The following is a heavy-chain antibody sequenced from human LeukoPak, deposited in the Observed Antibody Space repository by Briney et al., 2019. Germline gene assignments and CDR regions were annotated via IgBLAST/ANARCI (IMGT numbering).Heavy chain of an antibody. V-gene: IGHV4-39*01. CDR2: IYYSAST. D-gene: IGHD3-3*01. J-gene: IGHJ6*03. CDR3: ARLLTYYGFWSGYCYMDV. Sequence: SETLSLTCTVSVGSISSSSYYWGWIRQPPGKGRDWIVSIYYSASTYYNPSLKSRVRISVDTSKKKFSLKLISVTAPDTDVYYCARLLTYYGFWSGYCYMDVWGKGATVTVSS. CDR1: VGSISSSSYY.